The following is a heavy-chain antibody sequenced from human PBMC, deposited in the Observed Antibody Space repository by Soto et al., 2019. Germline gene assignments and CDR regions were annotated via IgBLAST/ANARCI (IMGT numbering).Heavy chain of an antibody. Sequence: QVQLVESGGGVVQPGRPLRLSCAASGFTFSSYGMHWVRQAPGKGLEWVAVISYDGSNKYYADSVKGRFPISRDNSKNTLYLQMNSLRAEDTAVYYCAKDISPFYDSSGYYPLYYFDYWGQGTLVTVSS. J-gene: IGHJ4*02. CDR2: ISYDGSNK. CDR1: GFTFSSYG. D-gene: IGHD3-22*01. CDR3: AKDISPFYDSSGYYPLYYFDY. V-gene: IGHV3-30*18.